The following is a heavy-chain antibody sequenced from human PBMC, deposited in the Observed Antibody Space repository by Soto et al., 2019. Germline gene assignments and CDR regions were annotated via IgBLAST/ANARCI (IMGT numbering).Heavy chain of an antibody. CDR2: INESGST. J-gene: IGHJ4*02. V-gene: IGHV4-34*01. D-gene: IGHD1-1*01. CDR1: GQSFSGHS. Sequence: QVQLQQWGAGLVKPSETLSLSCAVYGQSFSGHSWAWIRQPPGKGLEWIGEINESGSTYYNPSLKGRVTISTDTSKNQFSLKLSSVSAAATAAYFCARGSGIVALPGELEDVNYDYWGQGTLVNGSS. CDR3: ARGSGIVALPGELEDVNYDY.